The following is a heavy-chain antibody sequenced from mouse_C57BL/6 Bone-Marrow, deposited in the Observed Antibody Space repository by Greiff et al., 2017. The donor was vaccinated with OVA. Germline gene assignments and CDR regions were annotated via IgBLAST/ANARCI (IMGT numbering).Heavy chain of an antibody. V-gene: IGHV1-76*01. CDR3: ARGYGSSWFAY. CDR1: GYTFTDYY. CDR2: IYPGSGNT. J-gene: IGHJ3*01. Sequence: VKLQQSGAELVRPGASVKLSCKASGYTFTDYYINWVKQRPGQGLEWIARIYPGSGNTYYNEKFKGKATLTAEKSSSTAYMQLSSLTSEDSAVYFCARGYGSSWFAYWGQGTLVTVSA. D-gene: IGHD1-1*01.